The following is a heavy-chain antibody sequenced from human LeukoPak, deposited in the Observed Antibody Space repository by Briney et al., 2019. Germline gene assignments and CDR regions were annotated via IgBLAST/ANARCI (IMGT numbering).Heavy chain of an antibody. D-gene: IGHD3-22*01. CDR3: ASGYQYIFDY. J-gene: IGHJ4*02. CDR2: IYTSEST. CDR1: GGSISSGSYY. Sequence: PSQTLSLTCTVSGGSISSGSYYWSWIRQPAGKGLEWIGRIYTSESTNYNPSLKSRVTISVDTSKNQFSLKLSSVTAADTAVYYCASGYQYIFDYWGQGTLVTVSS. V-gene: IGHV4-61*02.